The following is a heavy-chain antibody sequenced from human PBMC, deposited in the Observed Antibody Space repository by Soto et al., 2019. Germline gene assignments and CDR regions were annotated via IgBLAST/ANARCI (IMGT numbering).Heavy chain of an antibody. CDR2: ISTYSGDT. V-gene: IGHV1-18*01. J-gene: IGHJ5*02. CDR1: GYTFFTYD. D-gene: IGHD5-12*01. Sequence: QVHLVQSGVEVKTPGASVKVSCQASGYTFFTYDISWVRQAPGQGLEWMGWISTYSGDTKYAQKFQGRVTMTTDTSTTTAYLELRSLRSDDTAXYYCARHHGPTTSENWFDPWGQGTLVTVSX. CDR3: ARHHGPTTSENWFDP.